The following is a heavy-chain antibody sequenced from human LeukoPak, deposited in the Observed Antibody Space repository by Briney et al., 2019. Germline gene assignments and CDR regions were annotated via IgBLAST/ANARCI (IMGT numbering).Heavy chain of an antibody. CDR2: INHSGST. J-gene: IGHJ1*01. CDR1: GGSFSDY. Sequence: PSETLSLTCAVYGGSFSDYWSWIRQPPGKGLEWIGEINHSGSTNYNPSLKSRVTISVDTSKNQFSLKLSSVTAADTAVYYCARAGWGRLRYFDWAEYFQHWGQGTLVTVSS. CDR3: ARAGWGRLRYFDWAEYFQH. D-gene: IGHD3-9*01. V-gene: IGHV4-34*01.